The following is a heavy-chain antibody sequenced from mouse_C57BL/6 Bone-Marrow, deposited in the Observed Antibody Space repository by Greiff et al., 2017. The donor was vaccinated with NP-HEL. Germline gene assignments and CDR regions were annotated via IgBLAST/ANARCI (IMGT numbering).Heavy chain of an antibody. V-gene: IGHV3-3*01. CDR1: GFSINSDCY. CDR3: ARDRGLYYGSSWFAY. Sequence: EVQLVESGPSLVRPSQTLSLTCTVTGFSINSDCYWIWIRQFPGNKLEYIGYTFYSGITYYNPSLESRTYITRDTSKNQFSLKLSSVTTEDTATYYCARDRGLYYGSSWFAYWGQGTLVTVSA. CDR2: TFYSGIT. J-gene: IGHJ3*01. D-gene: IGHD2-2*01.